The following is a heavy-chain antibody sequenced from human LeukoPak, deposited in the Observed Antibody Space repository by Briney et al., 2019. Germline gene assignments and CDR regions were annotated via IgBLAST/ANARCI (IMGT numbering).Heavy chain of an antibody. CDR1: GYTFINYG. CDR3: ARGRSSSWYGPPLNWFDP. D-gene: IGHD6-13*01. J-gene: IGHJ5*02. Sequence: GASVKVSCKASGYTFINYGISWVRQAPGQGLEWMGWINPNSGGTNYAQKFQGRVTMTRNTSISTAYMELSSLRSEDTAVYYCARGRSSSWYGPPLNWFDPWGQGTLVTVSS. CDR2: INPNSGGT. V-gene: IGHV1-8*01.